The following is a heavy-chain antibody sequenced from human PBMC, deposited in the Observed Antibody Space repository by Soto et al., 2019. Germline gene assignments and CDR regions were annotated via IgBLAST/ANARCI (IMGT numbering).Heavy chain of an antibody. V-gene: IGHV4-61*01. J-gene: IGHJ6*02. CDR1: GESVGRGTNY. CDR3: ARDRRGRADGFIYYYGMEV. D-gene: IGHD6-13*01. Sequence: QVQLQKSGPGLMKPSGTLSLICSVSGESVGRGTNYWSWVRQAPGRGLEWIGYIFDAATAIYNPSFESRVSISLDAAKNQVPLKLTSVTAADTAIYYCARDRRGRADGFIYYYGMEVWGQGTSVTVAS. CDR2: IFDAATA.